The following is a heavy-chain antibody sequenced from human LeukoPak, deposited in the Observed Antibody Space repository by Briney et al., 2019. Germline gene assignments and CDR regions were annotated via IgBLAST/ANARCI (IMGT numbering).Heavy chain of an antibody. CDR2: INQDGSEK. Sequence: PGGSLRLSCAAPGFTFSSYWMSWVRQAPGKGLERVANINQDGSEKYYVDSVKGRFTISRDNAKNSLYLQMNSLRAEDTAVYYCAREGCSGGSCYHNWFDPWGQGTLVTVSS. V-gene: IGHV3-7*01. CDR3: AREGCSGGSCYHNWFDP. J-gene: IGHJ5*02. D-gene: IGHD2-15*01. CDR1: GFTFSSYW.